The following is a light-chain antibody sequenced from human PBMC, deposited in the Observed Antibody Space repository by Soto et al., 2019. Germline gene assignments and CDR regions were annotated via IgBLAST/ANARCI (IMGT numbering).Light chain of an antibody. CDR3: QKYDSDPPL. V-gene: IGKV1-27*01. CDR1: QGIYNY. CDR2: GAS. Sequence: DIQMTQSPSSLSASIGDRVTITCRARQGIYNYLAWYQQIPGKVPKLLIYGASTLQSGVPSRFSGSGSGTDFTLTISSLQPEDVATYYCQKYDSDPPLFGGGTRVEIK. J-gene: IGKJ4*01.